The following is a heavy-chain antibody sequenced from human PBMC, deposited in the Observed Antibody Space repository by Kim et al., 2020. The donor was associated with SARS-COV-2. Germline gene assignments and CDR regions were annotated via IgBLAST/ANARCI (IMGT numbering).Heavy chain of an antibody. D-gene: IGHD3-16*01. CDR1: GFTFSSYA. CDR2: ISGSGGST. Sequence: GGSLRLSCAASGFTFSSYAMSWVRQAPGKGLEWVSAISGSGGSTYYADSVKGRFTISRDNSKNTLYLQMNSLRAEDTAVYYCAKDGGSWTAPVPYYFDYWGQGTLVTVSS. CDR3: AKDGGSWTAPVPYYFDY. J-gene: IGHJ4*02. V-gene: IGHV3-23*01.